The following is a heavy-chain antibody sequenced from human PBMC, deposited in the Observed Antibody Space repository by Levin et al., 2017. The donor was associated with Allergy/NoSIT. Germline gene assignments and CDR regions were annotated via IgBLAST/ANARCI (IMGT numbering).Heavy chain of an antibody. D-gene: IGHD1-26*01. Sequence: PGGSLRLSCAASGFTFSSYGMHWVRQAPGKGLEWVAVIWYDGSNKYYADSVKGRFTISRDNSKNTLYLQMNSLRAEDTAVYYCAVWPEEWEQPSDYWGQGTLVTVSS. CDR2: IWYDGSNK. J-gene: IGHJ4*02. V-gene: IGHV3-33*01. CDR3: AVWPEEWEQPSDY. CDR1: GFTFSSYG.